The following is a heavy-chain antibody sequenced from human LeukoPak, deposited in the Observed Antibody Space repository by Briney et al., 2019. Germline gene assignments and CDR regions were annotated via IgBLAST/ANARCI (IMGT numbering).Heavy chain of an antibody. D-gene: IGHD2-2*01. V-gene: IGHV1-3*01. CDR3: ARVVGYCSSTSCSYNWFDP. CDR1: GYTFTSYA. J-gene: IGHJ5*02. Sequence: EASVKVSCKASGYTFTSYAMRWVRQAPGQRLEWMGWINAGNGNTKYSQKFQGRVTITRDTSASTAYMEPSSLRSEDTAVYYCARVVGYCSSTSCSYNWFDPWGQGTLVTVSS. CDR2: INAGNGNT.